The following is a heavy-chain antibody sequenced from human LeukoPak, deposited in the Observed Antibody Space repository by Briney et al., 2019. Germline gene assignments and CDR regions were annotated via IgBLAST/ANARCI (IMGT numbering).Heavy chain of an antibody. V-gene: IGHV3-74*01. CDR3: ARDRGHHYDSCGYYRGDAFDI. J-gene: IGHJ3*02. CDR2: INSDGSST. Sequence: PVGSLRLSCAASVFTFSSYWMHWVRQAPGKGLVRVSRINSDGSSTSYADSVKGRFTISRDNAKNTLYLQMNSLRAEDTAVYYCARDRGHHYDSCGYYRGDAFDIWGQGTMVTVSS. CDR1: VFTFSSYW. D-gene: IGHD3-22*01.